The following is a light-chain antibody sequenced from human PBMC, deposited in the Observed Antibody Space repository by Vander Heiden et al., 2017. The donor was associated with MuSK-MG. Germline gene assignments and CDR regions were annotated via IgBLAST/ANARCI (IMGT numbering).Light chain of an antibody. V-gene: IGLV1-40*01. Sequence: QSVLTQPPSVSGAPGQRVTISCTGSSSNIGAGYDVHWYQQLPGTAPNLLIYGNSTRPSGVPDRFSGSKSGTSASLAITGLQAEDEADYYCQSYDSSLSGSGVFGGGTKLTVL. CDR2: GNS. CDR3: QSYDSSLSGSGV. J-gene: IGLJ2*01. CDR1: SSNIGAGYD.